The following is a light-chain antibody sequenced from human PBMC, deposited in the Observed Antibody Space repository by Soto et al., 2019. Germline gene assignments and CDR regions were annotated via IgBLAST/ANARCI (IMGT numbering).Light chain of an antibody. CDR1: QSVTTT. J-gene: IGKJ4*01. CDR2: GAF. V-gene: IGKV3-20*01. Sequence: EIVITQSPGTLSVSLGERATLSFRASQSVTTTLAWYQQKPGQAPSLLIYGAFTRATGIPARFSGSGSGTDFTLTISRLEPEDFAVYYCQQYGSSPLNFGGGTKVDI. CDR3: QQYGSSPLN.